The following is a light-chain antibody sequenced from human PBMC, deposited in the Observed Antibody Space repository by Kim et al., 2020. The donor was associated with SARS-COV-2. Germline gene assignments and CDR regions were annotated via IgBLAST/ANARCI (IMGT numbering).Light chain of an antibody. J-gene: IGLJ1*01. CDR3: QAWDSSTGV. Sequence: SYELTQPPSVSVSPGQTASITCSGDKLGDRYACWYQQKPGQSTVLVIYQDSKRPSGIPERFSGSNSGNTATLTISGSQAMDEADYYCQAWDSSTGVFGTG. CDR2: QDS. V-gene: IGLV3-1*01. CDR1: KLGDRY.